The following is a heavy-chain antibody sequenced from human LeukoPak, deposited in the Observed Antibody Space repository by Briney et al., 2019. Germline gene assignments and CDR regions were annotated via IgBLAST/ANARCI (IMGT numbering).Heavy chain of an antibody. V-gene: IGHV3-30*02. D-gene: IGHD2-2*01. Sequence: PGGSLRLSCGASGFNFSGYGMHWVRQAPGEGLEWVAFIRYDGTNKYYADSVKGRFTISRDNAKNTLYLQMNSLRAEDTAVYYCARDPGYCSSTSCPPGWFDPWGQGTLVTVSS. J-gene: IGHJ5*02. CDR2: IRYDGTNK. CDR3: ARDPGYCSSTSCPPGWFDP. CDR1: GFNFSGYG.